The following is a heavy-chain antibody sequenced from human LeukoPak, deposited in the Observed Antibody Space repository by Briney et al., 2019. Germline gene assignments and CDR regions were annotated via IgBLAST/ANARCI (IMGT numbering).Heavy chain of an antibody. J-gene: IGHJ4*02. D-gene: IGHD6-13*01. CDR2: INHSGST. V-gene: IGHV4-34*01. CDR3: ARGIAADF. CDR1: GGSFSGYY. Sequence: SETLSLTCAVYGGSFSGYYWSWIRQPPGKGLEWIGEINHSGSTNYNPSLKSRVTISVDTSKNQFSLKLSSVTAADTAVYYCARGIAADFWGQGTLVTVSS.